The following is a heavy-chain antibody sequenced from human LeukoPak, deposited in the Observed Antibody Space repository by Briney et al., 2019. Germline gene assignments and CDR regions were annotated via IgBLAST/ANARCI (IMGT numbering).Heavy chain of an antibody. D-gene: IGHD2-2*01. V-gene: IGHV3-23*01. Sequence: PGGSLRLSCAASGFTFSSYAMSWVRQAPGEGLEWVSAISGSGGSTYHADSVKGRFTISRDNSKNTLYLQMNSLRAEDTAVYYCANNPCSSTSCPGGYYYYGMDVWGKGTTVTVSS. CDR2: ISGSGGST. CDR1: GFTFSSYA. CDR3: ANNPCSSTSCPGGYYYYGMDV. J-gene: IGHJ6*04.